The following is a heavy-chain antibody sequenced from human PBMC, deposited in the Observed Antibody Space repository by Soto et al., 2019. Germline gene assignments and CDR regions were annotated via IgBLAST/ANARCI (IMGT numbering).Heavy chain of an antibody. V-gene: IGHV3-21*01. CDR2: ISSSSSYI. D-gene: IGHD3-10*01. CDR1: GFTLSSYS. Sequence: PGGSLRLSCAASGFTLSSYSMNWVRQAPGKGLEWVSSISSSSSYIYYADSVKGRFTISRDNAKNSLYLQMNSLRAEDTAVYYCARALRGVIIPVDYWGQGTLVTVSS. CDR3: ARALRGVIIPVDY. J-gene: IGHJ4*02.